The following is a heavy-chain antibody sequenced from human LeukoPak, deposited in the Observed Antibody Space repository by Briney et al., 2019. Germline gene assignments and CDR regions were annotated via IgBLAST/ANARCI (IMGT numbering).Heavy chain of an antibody. V-gene: IGHV3-66*01. Sequence: GGSLRLSCAASGFTVGSNYMSWVRQAPGKGLEWVSVIYSGGSTYYADSVKGRFTISRDNSKNTLYLQMNSLRAEDTAVYYCARDAQYYDYVWGSYRSPLGYWGQGTLVTVSS. CDR1: GFTVGSNY. CDR2: IYSGGST. J-gene: IGHJ4*02. D-gene: IGHD3-16*02. CDR3: ARDAQYYDYVWGSYRSPLGY.